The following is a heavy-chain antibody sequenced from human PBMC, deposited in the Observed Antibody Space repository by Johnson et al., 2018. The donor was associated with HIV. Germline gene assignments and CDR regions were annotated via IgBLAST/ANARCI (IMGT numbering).Heavy chain of an antibody. CDR1: GFTVSSNY. CDR2: ISSSGSTI. Sequence: QVQLVESGGGLVQPGGSLRLSCAASGFTVSSNYMSWVRQAPGKGLAWVSYISSSGSTIYYADSVKGRFTISRDNAKNSLYLQMNSLRAEDTAVYYCAREAVPRGLQSAFGGAFDIWGQGTMVTVAA. J-gene: IGHJ3*02. CDR3: AREAVPRGLQSAFGGAFDI. V-gene: IGHV3-11*04. D-gene: IGHD3-16*01.